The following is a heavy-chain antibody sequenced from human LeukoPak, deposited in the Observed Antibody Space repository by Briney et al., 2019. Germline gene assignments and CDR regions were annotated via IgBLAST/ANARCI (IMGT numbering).Heavy chain of an antibody. V-gene: IGHV6-1*01. Sequence: SQTLSLTCAISGDSVSSNSAAWNWIRQSPSRGLEWLGRTYYRSKWYNDYAVSVKSRITINPDTSKNQFSLQLNSVTPEDTAVYYCARDHSQACSSGWYDGAAFDIWGQGTMVTVSS. J-gene: IGHJ3*02. CDR3: ARDHSQACSSGWYDGAAFDI. CDR2: TYYRSKWYN. CDR1: GDSVSSNSAA. D-gene: IGHD6-19*01.